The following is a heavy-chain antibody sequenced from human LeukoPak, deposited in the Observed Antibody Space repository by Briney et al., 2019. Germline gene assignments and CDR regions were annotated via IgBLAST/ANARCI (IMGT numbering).Heavy chain of an antibody. J-gene: IGHJ5*02. CDR1: GYSFTSYW. CDR2: IYPGDSDT. Sequence: GEALQISCQGSGYSFTSYWIGWVRPMPGKGMGWMGIIYPGDSDTRYSPSFQGQVTISADKSISTAYLQWSSLKASDTAMYYCARHFLTGVANWFDPWGQGTLVTVSS. V-gene: IGHV5-51*01. CDR3: ARHFLTGVANWFDP. D-gene: IGHD7-27*01.